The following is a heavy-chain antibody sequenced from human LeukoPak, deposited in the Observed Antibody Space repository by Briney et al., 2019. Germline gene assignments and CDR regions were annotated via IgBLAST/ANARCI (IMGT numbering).Heavy chain of an antibody. Sequence: PGGSLRLSCAASGFTVSNTFMSWVRQAPGKGLKWVSVIYSVGTTYYADSVKGRFTISRDNSKNTLYLQMNSLRAEDTAVYYCARGSGWLDYWGQGTLVTVSS. CDR2: IYSVGTT. CDR3: ARGSGWLDY. CDR1: GFTVSNTF. D-gene: IGHD6-19*01. J-gene: IGHJ4*02. V-gene: IGHV3-53*01.